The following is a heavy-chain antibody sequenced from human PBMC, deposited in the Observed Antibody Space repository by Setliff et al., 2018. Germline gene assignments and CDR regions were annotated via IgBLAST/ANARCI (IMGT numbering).Heavy chain of an antibody. CDR3: ATSTIITYYFDS. CDR1: GFIFDDYA. D-gene: IGHD3-22*01. CDR2: IGGSGGSGSGGDT. J-gene: IGHJ4*02. Sequence: GGSLRLSCAASGFIFDDYAMHWVRQPPGKGLGWVSGIGGSGGSGSGGDTDSADSMKGRFTISRDNSKNTLYLQMNSLRPEDTAIYYCATSTIITYYFDSWGQGTLVTVSS. V-gene: IGHV3-23*01.